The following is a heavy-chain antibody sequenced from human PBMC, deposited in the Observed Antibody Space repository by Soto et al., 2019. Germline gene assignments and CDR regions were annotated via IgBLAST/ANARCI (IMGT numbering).Heavy chain of an antibody. J-gene: IGHJ6*02. CDR3: ARGGGYCSSTSCYEYYYYGMDV. D-gene: IGHD2-2*01. V-gene: IGHV1-2*04. Sequence: QVQLVQSGAEVKKPGASVKVSCKASGYTFTGYYMHWVRQAPGQGLEWMGWINPNSGGTNYEQKFQGWVIMTRDPSISTAYMELSRLRSDDTAVYYCARGGGYCSSTSCYEYYYYGMDVWGQGTTVTVSS. CDR2: INPNSGGT. CDR1: GYTFTGYY.